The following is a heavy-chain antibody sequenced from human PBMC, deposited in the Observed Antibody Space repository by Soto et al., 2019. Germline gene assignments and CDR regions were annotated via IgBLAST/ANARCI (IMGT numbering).Heavy chain of an antibody. CDR3: ARDPTRSIAAPRYGMDV. D-gene: IGHD6-6*01. CDR1: GGSISSDY. V-gene: IGHV4-59*01. J-gene: IGHJ6*02. CDR2: IYYSGST. Sequence: SETLSLTCTVSGGSISSDYWSWIRQPPGKGLEWIGYIYYSGSTNYNPSLKSRVTISVDTSKNQFSLKLSSVTAADTAVYYCARDPTRSIAAPRYGMDVWGQGTTVTVSS.